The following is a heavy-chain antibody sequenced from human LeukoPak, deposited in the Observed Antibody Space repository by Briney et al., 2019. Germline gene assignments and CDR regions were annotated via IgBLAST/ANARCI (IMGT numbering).Heavy chain of an antibody. Sequence: GGSLRLSCAASGFTFSSYGRHWVRQAPGKGLEWVAFIRYDGSNKYYADSVKGRFTISRDNSKNTLYLQMNSLRAEDTAVYYCAKIRIAARRKTYYFDYLGQGTLVTVSS. D-gene: IGHD6-6*01. CDR1: GFTFSSYG. CDR3: AKIRIAARRKTYYFDY. CDR2: IRYDGSNK. J-gene: IGHJ4*02. V-gene: IGHV3-30*02.